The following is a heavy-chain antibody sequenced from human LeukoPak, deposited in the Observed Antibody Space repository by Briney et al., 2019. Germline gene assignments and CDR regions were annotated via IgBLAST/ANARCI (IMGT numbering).Heavy chain of an antibody. CDR3: PRDYYGSGSYPVDV. V-gene: IGHV1-2*02. CDR2: INPHSGGT. J-gene: IGHJ3*01. D-gene: IGHD3-10*01. Sequence: GASVTVSCKASGYTFSDHYMHWVRQAPGQGLEWLGWINPHSGGTNSAQKFQGRVTMTRDTSISTAYMELSRLRFDDTAVYYCPRDYYGSGSYPVDVWGQGTMVTVSS. CDR1: GYTFSDHY.